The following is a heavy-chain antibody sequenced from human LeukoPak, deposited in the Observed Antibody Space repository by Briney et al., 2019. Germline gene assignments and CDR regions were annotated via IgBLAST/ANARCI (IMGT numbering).Heavy chain of an antibody. D-gene: IGHD3-3*01. V-gene: IGHV3-11*01. J-gene: IGHJ5*02. CDR3: ARQLYDFWSGYYHQGNWFDP. CDR1: GFTFSDYY. Sequence: GGSLRLSCAASGFTFSDYYMSWIRQAPGKGLEWVSYISSSGSTIYYADSMKGRFTISRDNAKSSLYLQMNSLRAEDTAVYYCARQLYDFWSGYYHQGNWFDPWGQGTLVTVSS. CDR2: ISSSGSTI.